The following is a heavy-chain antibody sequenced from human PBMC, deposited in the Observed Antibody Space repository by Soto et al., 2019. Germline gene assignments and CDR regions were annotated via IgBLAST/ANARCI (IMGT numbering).Heavy chain of an antibody. CDR3: AKAHSFVELTPFDY. CDR1: GFTFYSYA. D-gene: IGHD1-7*01. V-gene: IGHV3-23*01. CDR2: ISGSGGTT. Sequence: EVQLLEPGGGLVQPGGSLRLSCAASGFTFYSYAMTWVRQAPGKGLEWGSTISGSGGTTYYADSVKGRFTISRDSSKNTLYLQMNSLRTEDTAVYYCAKAHSFVELTPFDYWGQGSLVTVSS. J-gene: IGHJ4*02.